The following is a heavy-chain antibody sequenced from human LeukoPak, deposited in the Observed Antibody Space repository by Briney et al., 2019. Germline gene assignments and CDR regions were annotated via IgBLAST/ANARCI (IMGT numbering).Heavy chain of an antibody. D-gene: IGHD2-2*01. CDR3: ARADIVVVPAPGDY. J-gene: IGHJ4*02. V-gene: IGHV1-3*01. CDR2: INAGNGNT. CDR1: GYTFTSYA. Sequence: AAVKVSCKASGYTFTSYAMHWVRQAPGQRLEWMGWINAGNGNTEYSQKFQGRVTITRDTSASTAYMELSSLRSEDTAVYYCARADIVVVPAPGDYWGQGTLVTVSS.